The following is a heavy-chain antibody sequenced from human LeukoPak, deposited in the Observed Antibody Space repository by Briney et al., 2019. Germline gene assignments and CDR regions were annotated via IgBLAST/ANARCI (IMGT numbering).Heavy chain of an antibody. J-gene: IGHJ4*02. D-gene: IGHD4-23*01. CDR1: GFTFSSYA. V-gene: IGHV3-23*01. Sequence: GGSLRLSCAASGFTFSSYAMSWVRQAPGKGLEWVSAISGNGDSTYFADSVKGRFTISRDNSKNTLYLQMNSLRAEDTAVYYCAKDPTAGWGYGGNRHYFDYWGQGTLVTVSS. CDR2: ISGNGDST. CDR3: AKDPTAGWGYGGNRHYFDY.